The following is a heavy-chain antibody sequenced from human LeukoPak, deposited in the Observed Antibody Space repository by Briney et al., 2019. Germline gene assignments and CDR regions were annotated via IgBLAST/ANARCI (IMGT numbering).Heavy chain of an antibody. Sequence: GGSLRLSCAASGFTFSSYGMHWVRQAPGKGLEWVAVIWYDGSNKYYADSVKGRFTISRDNSKNTLYLQMNSLRAKDTAVYYCARDGKYYDSSGYSAPTIDYWGQGTLVTVSS. V-gene: IGHV3-33*01. CDR3: ARDGKYYDSSGYSAPTIDY. CDR2: IWYDGSNK. CDR1: GFTFSSYG. D-gene: IGHD3-22*01. J-gene: IGHJ4*02.